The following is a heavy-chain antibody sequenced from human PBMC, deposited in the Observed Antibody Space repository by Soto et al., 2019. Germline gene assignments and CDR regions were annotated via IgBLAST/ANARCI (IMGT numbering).Heavy chain of an antibody. V-gene: IGHV3-23*01. CDR2: ISDSGRNT. CDR1: GFTFGSYA. Sequence: PGGSLRLSCAAFGFTFGSYALSWVRQAPEKGLEWVSAISDSGRNTYYADSVKGRFTISRDDSTNTLFLQMNSLRAEDTAIYYCAKTLPKSGSAPYYFTLDVWGQGTTVTVSS. CDR3: AKTLPKSGSAPYYFTLDV. J-gene: IGHJ6*02.